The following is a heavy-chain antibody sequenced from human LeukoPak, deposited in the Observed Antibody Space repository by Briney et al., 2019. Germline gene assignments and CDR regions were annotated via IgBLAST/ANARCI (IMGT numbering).Heavy chain of an antibody. Sequence: GSLRLSCTASGFTFGDYAMSWFRQAPGKGLEWVGFIRSKAYGGTTEYAASEKGRFTISRDDSKSIAYLQMNSLKAEDTAVYYCTREPPGTMIVVVTDYFDYWGQGTLVTVSS. J-gene: IGHJ4*02. V-gene: IGHV3-49*03. CDR3: TREPPGTMIVVVTDYFDY. CDR1: GFTFGDYA. CDR2: IRSKAYGGTT. D-gene: IGHD3-22*01.